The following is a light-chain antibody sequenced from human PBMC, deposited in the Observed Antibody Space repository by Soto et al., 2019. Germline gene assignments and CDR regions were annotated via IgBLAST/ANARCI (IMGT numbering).Light chain of an antibody. CDR2: DVS. V-gene: IGLV2-14*01. CDR1: SSDVGGYNF. CDR3: SSFTGSMTYV. Sequence: QSVLTQPASVSGSPGESITISCTGTSSDVGGYNFVSWYQQHPGKAPKLILYDVSERPSGVSYRFSGSKSGNTASLTISGLQAADEADYFCSSFTGSMTYVFGSGTKVTVL. J-gene: IGLJ1*01.